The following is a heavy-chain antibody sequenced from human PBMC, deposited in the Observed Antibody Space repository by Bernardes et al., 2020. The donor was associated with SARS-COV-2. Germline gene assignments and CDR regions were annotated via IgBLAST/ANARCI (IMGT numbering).Heavy chain of an antibody. CDR2: ISAYNGDT. Sequence: ASVKVSCKASDYTFTSYGISWVRQAPGQGLEWMGWISAYNGDTNYAQKFQGRVTMTTDTSTSTAYMELRSLRSDDTAIYYCARGAYYFGSGSYSSQYYYYYYGVDVWGQGTTVIVSS. D-gene: IGHD3-10*01. V-gene: IGHV1-18*04. CDR3: ARGAYYFGSGSYSSQYYYYYYGVDV. J-gene: IGHJ6*02. CDR1: DYTFTSYG.